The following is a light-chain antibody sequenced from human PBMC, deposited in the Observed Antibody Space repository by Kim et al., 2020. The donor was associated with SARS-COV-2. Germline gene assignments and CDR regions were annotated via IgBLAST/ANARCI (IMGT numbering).Light chain of an antibody. J-gene: IGLJ3*02. CDR2: QDS. CDR1: KLGDKY. Sequence: SYELTQPPSVSGSPGQTASITCSGDKLGDKYACWYQQKPGQSPVLVIYQDSKRPSRIPERFSGSNSGNTATLTISGTQAMDEADYYCQAWDSSNWVFGGG. V-gene: IGLV3-1*01. CDR3: QAWDSSNWV.